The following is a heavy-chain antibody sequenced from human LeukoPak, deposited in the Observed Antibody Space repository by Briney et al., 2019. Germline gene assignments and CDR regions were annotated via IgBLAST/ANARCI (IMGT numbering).Heavy chain of an antibody. V-gene: IGHV1-2*02. J-gene: IGHJ4*02. CDR2: INPNSGGT. CDR3: ATTRVRSSRWDIVVVPAPDY. Sequence: ASVKVSCKASGYTFTGYYMHWVRQAPGQGLEWMGWINPNSGGTNYAQKFQGRVTMTRDTSISTAYMELSRLRSDDTAVYYCATTRVRSSRWDIVVVPAPDYWGQGTLVTVSS. CDR1: GYTFTGYY. D-gene: IGHD2-2*01.